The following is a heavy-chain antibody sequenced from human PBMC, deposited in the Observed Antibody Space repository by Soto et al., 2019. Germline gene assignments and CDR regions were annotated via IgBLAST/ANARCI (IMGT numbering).Heavy chain of an antibody. V-gene: IGHV1-69*06. J-gene: IGHJ3*02. CDR1: GGTFSSYA. CDR2: IIPIFGTA. D-gene: IGHD1-20*01. Sequence: RASVKVSCKASGGTFSSYAISWVRQAPGQGLEWMGGIIPIFGTANYAQKFQGRVTITADKSTSTAYMELSSLRSEDTAVYYCARERRITGTNAFDIWGQGTMVTVSS. CDR3: ARERRITGTNAFDI.